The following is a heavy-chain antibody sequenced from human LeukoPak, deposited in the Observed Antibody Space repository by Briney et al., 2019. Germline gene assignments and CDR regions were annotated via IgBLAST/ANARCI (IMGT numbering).Heavy chain of an antibody. CDR2: IYHSGST. V-gene: IGHV4-38-2*01. CDR3: ARHVYHPVTTVWAFDI. CDR1: GYSISSGYY. D-gene: IGHD4-17*01. Sequence: SETLSLTCAVSGYSISSGYYGGWIRQPPGTGLEWPGSIYHSGSTYYNPSLKSRVTISVDTSKNQFSLKLSSVTAADTAVYYCARHVYHPVTTVWAFDIWGQGTMVTVSS. J-gene: IGHJ3*02.